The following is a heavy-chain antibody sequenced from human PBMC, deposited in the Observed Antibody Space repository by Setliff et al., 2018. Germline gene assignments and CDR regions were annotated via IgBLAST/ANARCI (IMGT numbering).Heavy chain of an antibody. D-gene: IGHD6-19*01. V-gene: IGHV4-59*01. CDR2: LYYTGSA. CDR1: GGSISGDY. Sequence: SETLSLTCTVSGGSISGDYWNWIRQSPGKGLEWIGNLYYTGSANFNPSLKSRVTMSIGTSKNQFSLKLSSVTAADTAVYSCARDQYTSGWYGPPESYFDCWGLGILVTVSS. J-gene: IGHJ4*01. CDR3: ARDQYTSGWYGPPESYFDC.